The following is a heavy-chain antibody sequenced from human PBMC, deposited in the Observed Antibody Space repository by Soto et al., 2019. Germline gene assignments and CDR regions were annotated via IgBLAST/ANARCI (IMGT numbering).Heavy chain of an antibody. CDR1: GGTTSSGGYH. J-gene: IGHJ5*02. CDR2: ISYSGGT. D-gene: IGHD4-4*01. CDR3: ARTTPYSSYLVS. Sequence: SETLSLTCTVSGGTTSSGGYHWSCIRQHPGKGLEWIGYISYSGGTYSNPSLKSRVTLSVDTSNNHFSLKLTSVTAADTAVYYCARTTPYSSYLVSWGQGVMVTVSS. V-gene: IGHV4-31*03.